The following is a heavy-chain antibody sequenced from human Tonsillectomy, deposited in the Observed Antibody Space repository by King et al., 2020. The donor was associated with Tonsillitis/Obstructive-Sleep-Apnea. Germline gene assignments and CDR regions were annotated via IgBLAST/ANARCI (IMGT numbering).Heavy chain of an antibody. V-gene: IGHV3-49*04. Sequence: VQLVESGGGLVQPGRSLRLSCTASGFTFGDYAMSWVRQAPGKGLEWVGFIRSKAYGGTTEYGASVKGRFTISRDESKSIAYLEMNSLKTEDTAVYYCTSVSNNSPYYYYMDVWGKGTTVTVSS. D-gene: IGHD4-23*01. CDR2: IRSKAYGGTT. CDR3: TSVSNNSPYYYYMDV. CDR1: GFTFGDYA. J-gene: IGHJ6*03.